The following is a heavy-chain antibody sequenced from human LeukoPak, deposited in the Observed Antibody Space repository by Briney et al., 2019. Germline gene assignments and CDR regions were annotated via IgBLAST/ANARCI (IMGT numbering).Heavy chain of an antibody. V-gene: IGHV1-8*01. CDR3: ARGGGSYYYDSSGYYLGY. J-gene: IGHJ4*02. CDR1: GYTFTSYD. D-gene: IGHD3-22*01. Sequence: ASVKVSCKASGYTFTSYDNNWVRQATGQGLEWMGWMNPNSGNTGYAQKFQGGVTMTRNTSISTAYMELSSLRSEDTAVCYCARGGGSYYYDSSGYYLGYWGQGTLVTVSS. CDR2: MNPNSGNT.